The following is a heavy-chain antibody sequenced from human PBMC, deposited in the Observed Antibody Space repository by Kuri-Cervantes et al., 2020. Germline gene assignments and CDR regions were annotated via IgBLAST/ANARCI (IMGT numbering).Heavy chain of an antibody. CDR2: ISAYNGNT. CDR3: ARASPDWSRGSVFYYYDMDV. V-gene: IGHV1-18*01. J-gene: IGHJ6*02. CDR1: GYTFTSYG. Sequence: ASVKVSCKASGYTFTSYGISWVRQAPGQGLEWMGWISAYNGNTNYAQKLQGRVTMTTDTSTSTAYMELRSLRSDDTAVYYCARASPDWSRGSVFYYYDMDVWGQGTTVTVSS. D-gene: IGHD3-16*01.